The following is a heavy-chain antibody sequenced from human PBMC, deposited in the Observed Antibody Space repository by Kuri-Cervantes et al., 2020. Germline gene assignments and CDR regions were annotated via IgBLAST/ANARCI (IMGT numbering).Heavy chain of an antibody. D-gene: IGHD5-18*01. CDR1: GFTFSSYS. V-gene: IGHV3-21*01. J-gene: IGHJ5*02. Sequence: GESLKISCAASGFTFSSYSMNWVRQASGKGLEWVSSISSSSSYIYYADSVKGRFTISRDNAKNSLYLQMNSLRAEDTAVYYCARENNYGFGDWFDPWGQGTLVTVSS. CDR2: ISSSSSYI. CDR3: ARENNYGFGDWFDP.